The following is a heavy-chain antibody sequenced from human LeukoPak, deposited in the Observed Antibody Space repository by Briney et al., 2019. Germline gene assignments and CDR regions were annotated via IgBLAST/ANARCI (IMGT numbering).Heavy chain of an antibody. V-gene: IGHV4-31*03. J-gene: IGHJ5*02. D-gene: IGHD3-9*01. CDR1: GGSISSGGYY. Sequence: SQTLSLTCTVSGGSISSGGYYWSWIRQHPGKGLEWIGYIYYSGSTYYNPSLKSRVTIPVDTSKNQFSLKLSSVTAADTAVYYCARDRGLRYFNWFDPWGQGTLVTVSS. CDR3: ARDRGLRYFNWFDP. CDR2: IYYSGST.